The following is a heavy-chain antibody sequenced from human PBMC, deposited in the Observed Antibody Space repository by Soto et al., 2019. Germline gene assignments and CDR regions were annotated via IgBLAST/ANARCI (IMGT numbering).Heavy chain of an antibody. Sequence: QVQLVQSGAEVKKPGSSVKVSCKASGGTFGSYAISWVRQAPGQGLEWMGGIIPIPGTANYAQKFQGRVTIAADESTSTDYMELSRLRSEDTAVYYCARSQGSSTSLEIYYYYYYGMDVWGQGTTVTVSS. D-gene: IGHD2-2*01. J-gene: IGHJ6*02. CDR1: GGTFGSYA. CDR3: ARSQGSSTSLEIYYYYYYGMDV. CDR2: IIPIPGTA. V-gene: IGHV1-69*01.